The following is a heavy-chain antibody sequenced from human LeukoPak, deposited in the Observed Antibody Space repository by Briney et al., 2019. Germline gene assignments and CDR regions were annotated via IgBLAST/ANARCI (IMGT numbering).Heavy chain of an antibody. CDR3: AREEDTAMAFDY. J-gene: IGHJ4*02. CDR2: IYSGGST. V-gene: IGHV3-53*01. Sequence: GGSLRLSCAASGFTVSSNYMSWVRQAPGKGLEWVSVIYSGGSTYYADSVKGRFTISRDNPKNTLYLQMNSLRAEDTAVYYCAREEDTAMAFDYWGQGTLVTVSS. CDR1: GFTVSSNY. D-gene: IGHD5-18*01.